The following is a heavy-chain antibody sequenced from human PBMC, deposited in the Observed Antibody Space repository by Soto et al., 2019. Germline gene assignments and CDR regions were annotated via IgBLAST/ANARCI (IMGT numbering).Heavy chain of an antibody. Sequence: SETLSLTCTVSGSSIISGYYWGWIRQPPGKGLEWIGSVYHTGTTYSNPSLKSRVTISVDTSNNLFSLKLSSVTAADTAVHYCARSPTHVFDYWGQGTLVTVSS. CDR2: VYHTGTT. V-gene: IGHV4-38-2*02. CDR1: GSSIISGYY. CDR3: ARSPTHVFDY. J-gene: IGHJ4*02. D-gene: IGHD4-4*01.